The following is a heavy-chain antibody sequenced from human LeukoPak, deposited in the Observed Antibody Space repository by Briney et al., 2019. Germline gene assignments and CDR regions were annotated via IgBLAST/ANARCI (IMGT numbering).Heavy chain of an antibody. CDR2: IYHSGST. V-gene: IGHV4-30-2*01. J-gene: IGHJ4*02. Sequence: SQTLSLTCAVSGGSISSGGHSWSWIRQPPGKGLEWIGYIYHSGSTYYNPSLKSRVTISVDRSKNQFSLKLSSVTAAGTAVYYCARGPITMVRGVIDYWGQGTLVTVSS. CDR3: ARGPITMVRGVIDY. D-gene: IGHD3-10*01. CDR1: GGSISSGGHS.